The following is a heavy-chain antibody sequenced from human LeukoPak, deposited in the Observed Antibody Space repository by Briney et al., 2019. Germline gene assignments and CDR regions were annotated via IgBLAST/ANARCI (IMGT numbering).Heavy chain of an antibody. J-gene: IGHJ5*02. CDR1: GDSINSHD. CDR2: VHHSGST. V-gene: IGHV4-59*11. Sequence: SETLSLTCTVSGDSINSHDWSWLRQSPDKRLEWIGYVHHSGSTNYNPSLKSRVTISVDTPKNQFSLKLTSVTAADTAVYYCAGQIAALGWVNWFDPWGQGTLVTVSS. CDR3: AGQIAALGWVNWFDP. D-gene: IGHD6-6*01.